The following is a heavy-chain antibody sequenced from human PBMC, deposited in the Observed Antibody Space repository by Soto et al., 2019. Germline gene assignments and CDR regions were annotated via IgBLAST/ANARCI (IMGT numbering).Heavy chain of an antibody. D-gene: IGHD2-2*01. J-gene: IGHJ6*03. Sequence: EVQLLLESGGGLVQPGGSLRLSCAASGFTFRNFALSWVRQAPGKGLEWVSGISASGDKTDYADSEKGRFTISRDNSKNTLHLQMNSLRAEDTAVYYCAKAGTSCCYFYYMDVWGKGTTVTVSS. CDR3: AKAGTSCCYFYYMDV. CDR2: ISASGDKT. CDR1: GFTFRNFA. V-gene: IGHV3-23*01.